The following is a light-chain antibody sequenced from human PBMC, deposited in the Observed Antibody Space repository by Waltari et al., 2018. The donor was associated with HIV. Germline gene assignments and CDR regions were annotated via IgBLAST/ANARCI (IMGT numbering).Light chain of an antibody. Sequence: QSVLTQPPSASGTPGQRVSISCSATNSNLGSNTVKWYQQVPGSAPKVVMDSNDHRPSGVPDRFSGSKSGTSASLAISGVQSGDEADYYCASWDDSLKAYIFGTGTKVTVL. V-gene: IGLV1-44*01. CDR2: SND. CDR1: NSNLGSNT. J-gene: IGLJ1*01. CDR3: ASWDDSLKAYI.